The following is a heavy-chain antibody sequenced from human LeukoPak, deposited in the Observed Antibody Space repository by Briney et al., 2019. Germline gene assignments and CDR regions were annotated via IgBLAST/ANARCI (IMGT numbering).Heavy chain of an antibody. J-gene: IGHJ4*02. CDR3: ATKDYKAFTD. CDR1: GYSISSGYY. V-gene: IGHV4-38-2*02. CDR2: IYHSGST. Sequence: PSETLSLTCTVSGYSISSGYYWGWIRQPPGEGLEWIGSIYHSGSTYYNPSLKSRVTISVDTSKNQFSLKLSSVTAADTAVYYCATKDYKAFTDWGQGTLVTVSS. D-gene: IGHD4/OR15-4a*01.